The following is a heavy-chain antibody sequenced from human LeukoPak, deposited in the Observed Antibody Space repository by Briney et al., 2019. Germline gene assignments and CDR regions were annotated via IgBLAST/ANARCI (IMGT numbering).Heavy chain of an antibody. J-gene: IGHJ4*02. Sequence: GGSLRLSCEASGFTFSHYGIHWVRQTPGKGLEWVGRIKSKVDGETTDYATPVKGRFTISRDDSKNTVYLQMNSLKTEDTGVYYCSTGGYFLDYWGQGTLVTVSS. CDR2: IKSKVDGETT. CDR1: GFTFSHYG. CDR3: STGGYFLDY. V-gene: IGHV3-15*01. D-gene: IGHD3-22*01.